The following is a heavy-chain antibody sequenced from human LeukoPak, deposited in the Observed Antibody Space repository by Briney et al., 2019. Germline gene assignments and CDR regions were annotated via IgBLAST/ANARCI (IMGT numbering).Heavy chain of an antibody. J-gene: IGHJ4*02. CDR3: ARDPFHDPMVRGVIPFGY. V-gene: IGHV3-7*03. D-gene: IGHD3-10*01. CDR2: IKQDGSEK. Sequence: QPGGSLRLSCAASGFTFSSYWMSWVRQAPGKGLEWVANIKQDGSEKYYVDSVKGRFTISRDNAKNSLYLQMNSLRAEDTAVYYCARDPFHDPMVRGVIPFGYWGQGTLVTVSS. CDR1: GFTFSSYW.